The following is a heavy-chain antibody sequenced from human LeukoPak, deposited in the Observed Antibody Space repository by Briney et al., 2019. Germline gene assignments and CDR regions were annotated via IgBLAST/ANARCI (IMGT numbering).Heavy chain of an antibody. CDR3: AVLVGATQNWFDP. J-gene: IGHJ5*02. Sequence: PSETLSLTCAVYGGSFIGFHWNWIRQPPGKGLEWIGDINHSGSTNYNPSLTSRVTISVDPSKNQFSLNLSSVTAADTAVYYCAVLVGATQNWFDPWGQGTLVTVSS. D-gene: IGHD1-26*01. CDR2: INHSGST. V-gene: IGHV4-34*01. CDR1: GGSFIGFH.